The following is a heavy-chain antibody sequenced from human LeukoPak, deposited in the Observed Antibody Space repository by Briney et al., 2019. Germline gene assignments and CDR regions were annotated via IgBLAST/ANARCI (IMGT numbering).Heavy chain of an antibody. V-gene: IGHV3-7*01. CDR1: GFIFGHYW. J-gene: IGHJ4*02. Sequence: QTGGSLRLSCAASGFIFGHYWMRWVRQAPGKGLEWVANIKEDGTMKFYADSVKGRFTISRDNVKKSLLLQMNSLRAEDMAVYYCARRRVAKDLWGQGTLVTVSS. D-gene: IGHD2-21*01. CDR3: ARRRVAKDL. CDR2: IKEDGTMK.